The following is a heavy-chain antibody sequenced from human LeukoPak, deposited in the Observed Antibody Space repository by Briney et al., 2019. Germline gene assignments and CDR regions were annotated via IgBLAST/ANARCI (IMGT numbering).Heavy chain of an antibody. CDR1: GGSISGSSYY. J-gene: IGHJ5*02. D-gene: IGHD5-24*01. Sequence: SETLPLTCTVSGGSISGSSYYWGWIRQPPGKDLEWIGSIYYSGSTYYNPSLKSRVTISVDTSKNQFSLKLSSVTAADTAVYYCARHLDGYNGFYPWGQGTLVTVSS. CDR2: IYYSGST. CDR3: ARHLDGYNGFYP. V-gene: IGHV4-39*01.